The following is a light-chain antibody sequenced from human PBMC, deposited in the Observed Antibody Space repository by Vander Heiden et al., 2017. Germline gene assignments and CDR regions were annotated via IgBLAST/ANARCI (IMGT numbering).Light chain of an antibody. CDR2: EVT. V-gene: IGLV2-8*01. CDR3: ASYASNKDVI. CDR1: SSDVGGYRY. J-gene: IGLJ2*01. Sequence: SALTQPPSASGSPGQSVTISCTGTSSDVGGYRYVSWYQQHPDRAPQLVSFEVTKRPSGVPARFTGSKSGKTASLNVSGVQPDDDAIYYCASYASNKDVIFGGGTKLTVL.